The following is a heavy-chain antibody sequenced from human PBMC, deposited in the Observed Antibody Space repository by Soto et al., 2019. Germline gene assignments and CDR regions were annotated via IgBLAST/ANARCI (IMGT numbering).Heavy chain of an antibody. CDR1: GYRFTSYW. V-gene: IGHV5-51*01. CDR3: ASRPSKGGFWGGFRS. D-gene: IGHD3-3*01. Sequence: GESLKISCKGSGYRFTSYWIGWVRQMPGKGLEWMGIMYPGDSDTRCSPHFEGQVTISADKSISTAYLQWSSLKASDTAMYYCASRPSKGGFWGGFRSWGQGTLVTVSS. CDR2: MYPGDSDT. J-gene: IGHJ5*02.